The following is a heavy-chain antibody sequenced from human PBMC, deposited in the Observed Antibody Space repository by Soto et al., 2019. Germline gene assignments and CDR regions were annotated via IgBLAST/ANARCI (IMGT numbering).Heavy chain of an antibody. CDR1: GGSISSYY. V-gene: IGHV4-59*01. J-gene: IGHJ6*02. CDR2: IYYSGST. D-gene: IGHD5-18*01. Sequence: SETLSLTCTVSGGSISSYYWSWIGQPPGKGLEWIGYIYYSGSTNYNPSLKSRVTISVDTSKNQFSLKLSSVTAADTAVYYCARPLYSYGPMDVWGQGTTVTVSS. CDR3: ARPLYSYGPMDV.